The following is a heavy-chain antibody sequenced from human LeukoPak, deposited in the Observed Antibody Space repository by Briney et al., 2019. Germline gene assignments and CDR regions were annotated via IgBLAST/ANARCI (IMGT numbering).Heavy chain of an antibody. D-gene: IGHD4-23*01. J-gene: IGHJ3*02. Sequence: PGGSLRLSCAASGFTVSSNYMSWVRQVPGKGLEWVSGISASGGSTSYADSVRGRFTISRDNSKNTLYLQMNSLRAEDTAVYYCVRWGNAKVLDIWGQGTMVTVSS. CDR1: GFTVSSNY. CDR2: ISASGGST. CDR3: VRWGNAKVLDI. V-gene: IGHV3-53*01.